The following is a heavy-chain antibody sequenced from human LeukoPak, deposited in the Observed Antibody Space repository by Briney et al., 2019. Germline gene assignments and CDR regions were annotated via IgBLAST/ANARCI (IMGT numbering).Heavy chain of an antibody. CDR2: IIPIFGTA. V-gene: IGHV1-69*05. CDR3: ARLNKGSSSWYWGYNWFDP. J-gene: IGHJ5*02. D-gene: IGHD6-13*01. Sequence: GASVKVSCKASGGTFSSYAISWVRQAPGQGLEWMEGIIPIFGTANYAQKFQGRVTITTDESTSTAYMELSSLRSEDTAVYYCARLNKGSSSWYWGYNWFDPWGQGTLVTVSS. CDR1: GGTFSSYA.